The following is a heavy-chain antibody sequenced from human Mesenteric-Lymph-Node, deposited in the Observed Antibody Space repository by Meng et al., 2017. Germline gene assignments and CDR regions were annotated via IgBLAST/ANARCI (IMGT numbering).Heavy chain of an antibody. CDR1: GFTFSSYA. J-gene: IGHJ4*02. Sequence: GESLKISCAASGFTFSSYAMHWVRQAPGKGLEWVAVISYDGSNKYYADSVKGRFTISRDNAKGSLYLQMNTLRAEDTAVYYCARAGLTHVGTVPVVTAINLDYWGQGTLVTVSS. D-gene: IGHD2-21*02. CDR3: ARAGLTHVGTVPVVTAINLDY. V-gene: IGHV3-30*07. CDR2: ISYDGSNK.